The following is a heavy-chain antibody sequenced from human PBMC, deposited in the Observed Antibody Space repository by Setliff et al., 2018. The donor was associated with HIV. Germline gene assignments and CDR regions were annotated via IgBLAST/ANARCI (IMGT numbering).Heavy chain of an antibody. D-gene: IGHD6-19*01. J-gene: IGHJ4*02. CDR2: INTHTGNT. CDR1: GYNLHNYG. CDR3: ARGSCSGCYLSDY. V-gene: IGHV1-18*01. Sequence: ASVKVSCKASGYNLHNYGITWVRQAPGQGLEWMGWINTHTGNTNSAQRFQGRVTITRDTSANTAYRELSSLRSEDTAVYYCARGSCSGCYLSDYWGLGTLVTVSS.